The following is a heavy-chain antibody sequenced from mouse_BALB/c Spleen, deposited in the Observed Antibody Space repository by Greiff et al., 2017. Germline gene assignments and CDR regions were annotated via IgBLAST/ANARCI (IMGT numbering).Heavy chain of an antibody. J-gene: IGHJ4*01. Sequence: VQLQQPGAELVKPGASVKLSCKASGYTFTSYWMHWVKQRPGQGLEWIGEINPSNGRTNYNEKFKSKATLTGDKSSSTAYMQLSSLTSEDSAVYYGARTGYGNYGGAMDYWGQGTSVTVSA. CDR2: INPSNGRT. CDR3: ARTGYGNYGGAMDY. D-gene: IGHD2-10*02. CDR1: GYTFTSYW. V-gene: IGHV1S81*02.